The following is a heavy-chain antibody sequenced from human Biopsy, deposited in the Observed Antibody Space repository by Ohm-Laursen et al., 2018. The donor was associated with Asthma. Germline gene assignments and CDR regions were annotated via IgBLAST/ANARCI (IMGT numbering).Heavy chain of an antibody. J-gene: IGHJ4*02. Sequence: GASVKVSCKSLGGTFNTYVIGWVRQAPGQGLEWMGGINSVFGTTTYPQKFQDRVTITEDDSTSTVYMELSSLRSEDTAVYYCARKAGSCISRTCYSLDFWGQGTLVTVPS. V-gene: IGHV1-69*13. CDR1: GGTFNTYV. D-gene: IGHD2-2*01. CDR3: ARKAGSCISRTCYSLDF. CDR2: INSVFGTT.